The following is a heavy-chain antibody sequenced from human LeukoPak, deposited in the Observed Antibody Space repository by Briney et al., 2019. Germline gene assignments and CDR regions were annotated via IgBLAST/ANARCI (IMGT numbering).Heavy chain of an antibody. V-gene: IGHV3-23*01. CDR1: GFTFSNYA. CDR3: AKRLGDPRAFDY. J-gene: IGHJ4*02. CDR2: ISGTSGTI. Sequence: HPGGSLRLSCAASGFTFSNYAMSWVRQAPRKGLEWVSGISGTSGTINYAAPVKGRFTISRDNSKNTLYLQMNSLRVDDMAVYYCAKRLGDPRAFDYWGQGTLVTVSS. D-gene: IGHD2-21*02.